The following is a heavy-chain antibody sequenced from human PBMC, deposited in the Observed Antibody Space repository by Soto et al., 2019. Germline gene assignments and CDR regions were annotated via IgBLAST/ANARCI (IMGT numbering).Heavy chain of an antibody. V-gene: IGHV4-59*11. CDR2: IYYTGST. Sequence: QVHLQESGPGLVKPSETLSLTCTVSGGSINNHYWSWIRQPPGRELEWIGYIYYTGSTNYNPSLKSRVTMSVDTSKNQFSLNLTSLTAADTAIYYCARANWYSEYWGQGTLVTVSS. D-gene: IGHD7-27*01. CDR3: ARANWYSEY. J-gene: IGHJ4*02. CDR1: GGSINNHY.